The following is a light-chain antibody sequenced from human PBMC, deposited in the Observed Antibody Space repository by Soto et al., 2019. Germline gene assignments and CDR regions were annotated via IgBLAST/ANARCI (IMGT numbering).Light chain of an antibody. V-gene: IGKV1-5*03. CDR1: QSISVW. CDR2: KTS. J-gene: IGKJ1*01. Sequence: DIHMTQSPSTLSASVGDRVTITCRASQSISVWLAWYQQKPGKAPNLLLYKTSSLETGVPSRCSGSGSGTEFTLTITSLQPDDFANYYGQHYTDYSGTCGHGTKVEIK. CDR3: QHYTDYSGT.